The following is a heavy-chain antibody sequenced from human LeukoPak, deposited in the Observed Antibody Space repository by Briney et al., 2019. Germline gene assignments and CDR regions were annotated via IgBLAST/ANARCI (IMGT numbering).Heavy chain of an antibody. Sequence: SETLSLTCTVSGGSISSYYWSWIRQPPGKGLEWIGYIYYSGSTNYNPSLKSRVTISVDTSKNQFSLKLSSVTAADTAVYYCARDLPYSSGWYGYYYYYYGMDVWGQGTTVTVSS. D-gene: IGHD6-19*01. CDR1: GGSISSYY. J-gene: IGHJ6*02. CDR2: IYYSGST. V-gene: IGHV4-59*12. CDR3: ARDLPYSSGWYGYYYYYYGMDV.